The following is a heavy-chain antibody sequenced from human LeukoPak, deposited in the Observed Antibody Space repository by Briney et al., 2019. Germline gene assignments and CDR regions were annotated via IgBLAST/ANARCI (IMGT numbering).Heavy chain of an antibody. Sequence: GGSLRLSCAASGFTFSDYYMSWIRQAPGKGLEWVSYISSSSSYTNYADSVKGRFTISRDNAKNSLYLQMNSLRDEDTAVYYCASSGSYRFDYWGQGTLVTVSS. CDR1: GFTFSDYY. D-gene: IGHD1-26*01. CDR2: ISSSSSYT. V-gene: IGHV3-11*06. J-gene: IGHJ4*02. CDR3: ASSGSYRFDY.